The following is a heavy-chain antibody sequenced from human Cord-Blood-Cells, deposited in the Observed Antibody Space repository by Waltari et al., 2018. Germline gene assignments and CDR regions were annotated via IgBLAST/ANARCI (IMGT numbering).Heavy chain of an antibody. Sequence: QLPLQESGPGLVQPSDTLSLTCTVSRGSTSSRGSYWAWIRQPPGKGLEWLGSIYSRGSTYYNPSLKSRVTISVGTSKSQFSLKLSSVTAADTAVYYCASQVGYNWFDPWGQGTLVTVSS. J-gene: IGHJ5*02. CDR3: ASQVGYNWFDP. CDR1: RGSTSSRGSY. V-gene: IGHV4-39*01. D-gene: IGHD3-16*01. CDR2: IYSRGST.